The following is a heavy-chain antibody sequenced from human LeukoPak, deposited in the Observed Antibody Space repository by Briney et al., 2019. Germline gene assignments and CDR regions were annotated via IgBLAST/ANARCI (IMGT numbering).Heavy chain of an antibody. D-gene: IGHD3-10*01. J-gene: IGHJ4*02. CDR3: ARRSRFGELFDY. CDR1: GYTFTSYG. CDR2: ISAYNGNT. Sequence: ASVKVSCKASGYTFTSYGIIWVRQAPGQGLEWMGWISAYNGNTNYAQKLQGRVTMTTDTSTSTAYMELRSLRSDDTAVYYCARRSRFGELFDYWGQGTLVTVSS. V-gene: IGHV1-18*01.